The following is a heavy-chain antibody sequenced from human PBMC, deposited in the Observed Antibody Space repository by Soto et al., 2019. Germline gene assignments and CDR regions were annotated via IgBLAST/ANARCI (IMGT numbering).Heavy chain of an antibody. Sequence: EVQLLESGGGLVQPGGSLRLSCAASGFTFSSYAMSWVRQAPGKGLEWVSAISGSGGSTYYADSVKGRFPISRDNSRHTLYLQMNSVSAADTAVYYCVKGLLTYYYGAGSFHPWGHGTLVTVSS. D-gene: IGHD3-10*01. CDR1: GFTFSSYA. J-gene: IGHJ1*01. V-gene: IGHV3-23*01. CDR3: VKGLLTYYYGAGSFHP. CDR2: ISGSGGST.